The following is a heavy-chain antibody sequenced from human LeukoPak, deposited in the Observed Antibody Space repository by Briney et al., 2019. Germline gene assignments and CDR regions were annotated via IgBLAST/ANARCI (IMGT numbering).Heavy chain of an antibody. J-gene: IGHJ3*02. CDR1: GYSFNTFM. D-gene: IGHD6-13*01. V-gene: IGHV5-51*01. Sequence: GESLNISCQTSGYSFNTFMIAWVRQAPGRGLEWMGLVYPLDSETRYGPSFQGQVTISADKSISTAYLQWTSLKASDTALYYCATRPLHVPRLPGTGTDAFDIWGPGTMVTVS. CDR3: ATRPLHVPRLPGTGTDAFDI. CDR2: VYPLDSET.